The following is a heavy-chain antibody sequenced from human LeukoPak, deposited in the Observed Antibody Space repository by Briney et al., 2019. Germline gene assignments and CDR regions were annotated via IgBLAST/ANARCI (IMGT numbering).Heavy chain of an antibody. CDR1: GFTFAEYT. J-gene: IGHJ4*02. D-gene: IGHD6-19*01. V-gene: IGHV3-43*01. CDR3: VKDLVAASENVRGWYSMDY. CDR2: ISWNGARI. Sequence: PGGSLRLSCAASGFTFAEYTMHWVRQAPGKGLEWVSLISWNGARIHYGDSVKGRLTISRDNSKNSLYLQMNSLRTEDTALYYCVKDLVAASENVRGWYSMDYWGQGTLVTVSS.